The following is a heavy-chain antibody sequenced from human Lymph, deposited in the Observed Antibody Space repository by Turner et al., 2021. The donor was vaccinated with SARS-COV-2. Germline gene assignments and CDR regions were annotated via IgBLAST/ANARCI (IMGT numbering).Heavy chain of an antibody. D-gene: IGHD1-26*01. CDR2: MNPNSGNT. CDR1: GYTFTSYD. V-gene: IGHV1-8*01. Sequence: GQLVLSGAEVMKPGASVTVSCKASGYTFTSYDINWVRQATGQGREWKGWMNPNSGNTGYAQKFQGRVTMTRNISISTAYMEVSTLRSEDTAVYYCAKGRYSGGGMDVWGQGTTVTVSS. J-gene: IGHJ6*02. CDR3: AKGRYSGGGMDV.